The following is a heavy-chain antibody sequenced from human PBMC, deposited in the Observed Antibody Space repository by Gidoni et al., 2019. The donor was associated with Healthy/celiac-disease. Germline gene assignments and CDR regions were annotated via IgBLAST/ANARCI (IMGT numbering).Heavy chain of an antibody. CDR1: GGSIRSSSYC. CDR2: IYYSGST. V-gene: IGHV4-39*01. J-gene: IGHJ4*02. Sequence: QLQLQESGPGLVKPSETLSLTCTVSGGSIRSSSYCWGWFRQPPGKGLDWIGSIYYSGSTNYNPSLKSRVTISVDTSKNQFSLKLSSVTAADTAVYYCARGTNYYDSSGYRGNFDYWGQGTLVTVSS. D-gene: IGHD3-22*01. CDR3: ARGTNYYDSSGYRGNFDY.